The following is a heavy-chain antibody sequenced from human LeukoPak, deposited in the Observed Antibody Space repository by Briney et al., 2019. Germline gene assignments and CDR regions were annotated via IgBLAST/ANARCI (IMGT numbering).Heavy chain of an antibody. V-gene: IGHV4-34*01. D-gene: IGHD5-12*01. CDR3: ARGGVATIQD. Sequence: PSETLSLTCAVYGGSFSGYYWSWIRQPPGKGLEWIGEINHSGSTNYNPSLKSRVTISVDTSKNQFSLKLSSVTAADTSVYYCARGGVATIQDWGQGTLVTVSS. J-gene: IGHJ4*02. CDR2: INHSGST. CDR1: GGSFSGYY.